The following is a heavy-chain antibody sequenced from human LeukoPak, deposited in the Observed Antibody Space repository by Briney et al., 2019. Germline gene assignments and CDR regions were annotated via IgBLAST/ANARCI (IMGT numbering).Heavy chain of an antibody. CDR3: ARIGVLGEGFDY. CDR1: GGSISSYY. V-gene: IGHV4-30-4*01. Sequence: PSETLSLTCTVSGGSISSYYWSWIRQPPGKGLEWIGYIYNSGSTYYNPSLKSRVTISVDTSKNQFSLRLRSVTAADTAVYYCARIGVLGEGFDYWGQGTLVTVSS. CDR2: IYNSGST. D-gene: IGHD3-3*02. J-gene: IGHJ4*02.